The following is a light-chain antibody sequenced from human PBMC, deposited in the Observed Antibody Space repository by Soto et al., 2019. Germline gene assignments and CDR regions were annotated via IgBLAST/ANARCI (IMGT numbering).Light chain of an antibody. Sequence: TSSDVGGYNSVSWYQQHPGKAPKLMIHDVSNRPSGVSNRFSGSKSGNTASLTISGLQAEDEADYYCSSYTRSSSYVFGSGTKVTVL. V-gene: IGLV2-14*04. CDR3: SSYTRSSSYV. CDR2: DVS. J-gene: IGLJ1*01. CDR1: SSDVGGYNS.